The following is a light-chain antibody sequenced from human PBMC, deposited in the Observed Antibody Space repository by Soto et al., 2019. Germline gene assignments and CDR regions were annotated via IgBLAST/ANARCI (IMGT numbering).Light chain of an antibody. CDR1: QSVSSNY. V-gene: IGKV3-20*01. J-gene: IGKJ2*01. Sequence: EIVLTQSPGTLSLSPGERATLSCRASQSVSSNYLAWYQQKPGQAPRLLIYAASSRATGIPDRFSGSGSGTDFTLTISRLEPEDSEVYYCQQYGSSPHTFGQGTKLEIK. CDR2: AAS. CDR3: QQYGSSPHT.